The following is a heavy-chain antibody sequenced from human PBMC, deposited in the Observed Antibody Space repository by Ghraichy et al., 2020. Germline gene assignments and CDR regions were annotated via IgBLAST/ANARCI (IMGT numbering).Heavy chain of an antibody. CDR2: IYYSGST. J-gene: IGHJ6*02. Sequence: SETLSLTCTVSGGSISSYYWSWIRQPPGKGLEWIGYIYYSGSTNYNPSLKSRVTISVDTSTNQFSLKLSSVTAADTAVYYCARDRGYSSSSDYYYGMDVWGQGTTVTVSS. D-gene: IGHD6-6*01. CDR1: GGSISSYY. CDR3: ARDRGYSSSSDYYYGMDV. V-gene: IGHV4-59*01.